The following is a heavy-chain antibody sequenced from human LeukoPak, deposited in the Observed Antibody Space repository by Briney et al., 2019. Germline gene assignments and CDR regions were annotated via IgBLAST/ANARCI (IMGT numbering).Heavy chain of an antibody. V-gene: IGHV3-21*01. D-gene: IGHD1-26*01. CDR1: GFTFSSYS. CDR2: ISSSSSYI. Sequence: PGGSLRLSCAASGFTFSSYSMNWVRQAPGKGLEWVSSISSSSSYIYYADSVKGRFTISRDNAKNSLYLQMNSLRAEDTAVYYCVKDSPPRYSGSPPDYWGQGTLVTVSS. CDR3: VKDSPPRYSGSPPDY. J-gene: IGHJ4*02.